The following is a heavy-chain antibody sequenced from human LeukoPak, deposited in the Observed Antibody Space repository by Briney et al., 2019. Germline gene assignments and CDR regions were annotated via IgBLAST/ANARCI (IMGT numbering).Heavy chain of an antibody. Sequence: GGSLRLSCAASGFTFSSYAMSWVRQAPGKGLVWVSAISSSGGSTYYAESVKGRLTISRDNSKNTLYLQMNSLRAEDTAVYYCAKGGYYYDSSGYSLWGQGTLVTVSS. CDR2: ISSSGGST. D-gene: IGHD3-22*01. CDR1: GFTFSSYA. CDR3: AKGGYYYDSSGYSL. J-gene: IGHJ4*02. V-gene: IGHV3-23*01.